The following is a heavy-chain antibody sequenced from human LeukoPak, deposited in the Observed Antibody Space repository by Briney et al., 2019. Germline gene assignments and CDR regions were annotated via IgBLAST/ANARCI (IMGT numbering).Heavy chain of an antibody. CDR3: ARVDRAGPMIVNSGAFDI. CDR2: IYYSGST. Sequence: SETLSLTCTVSGGSISSGGYYWSWIRQHPGKGLEWIGYIYYSGSTYYNPSLKSRVTISVDTSKNQFSLKLSSVTAADTAVYYCARVDRAGPMIVNSGAFDIWGQGTMVTVSS. CDR1: GGSISSGGYY. V-gene: IGHV4-31*03. D-gene: IGHD3-22*01. J-gene: IGHJ3*02.